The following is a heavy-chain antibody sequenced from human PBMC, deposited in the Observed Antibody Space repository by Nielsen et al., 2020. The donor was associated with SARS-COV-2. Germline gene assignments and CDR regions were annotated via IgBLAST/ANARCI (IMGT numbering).Heavy chain of an antibody. D-gene: IGHD3-10*01. CDR2: ISWNSGSI. Sequence: GGSLRLSCAASGFTFDDYAMHWVRQAPGKGLEWVSGISWNSGSIGYADSVKGRFTISRDNAKNSLYLQMNSLRAEDTALYYCAKAINPLSGLVDYWGQGTLVTVSS. CDR3: AKAINPLSGLVDY. V-gene: IGHV3-9*01. CDR1: GFTFDDYA. J-gene: IGHJ4*02.